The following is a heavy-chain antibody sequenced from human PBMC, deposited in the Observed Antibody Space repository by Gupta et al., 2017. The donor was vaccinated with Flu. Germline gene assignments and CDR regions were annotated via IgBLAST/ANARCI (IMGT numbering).Heavy chain of an antibody. CDR2: IWFDGKTI. D-gene: IGHD6-19*01. Sequence: QVQLVESGGGVVPPGSSLSLSCAASGSSFSIFGIHWVRQAPGKGLECVAVIWFDGKTIFYGDSVKGRFTITRDNSRNTVYLDMKSLRVEDTAVYFCARREGSAWYEGIDYWGQGTLLTVSS. V-gene: IGHV3-33*01. J-gene: IGHJ4*02. CDR3: ARREGSAWYEGIDY. CDR1: GSSFSIFG.